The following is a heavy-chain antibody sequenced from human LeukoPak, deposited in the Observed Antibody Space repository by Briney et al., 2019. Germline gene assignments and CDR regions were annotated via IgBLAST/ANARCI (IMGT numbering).Heavy chain of an antibody. D-gene: IGHD4-17*01. CDR1: GFTFNSYA. CDR2: ISGSGGST. CDR3: AKTPGYTTVTSHDY. J-gene: IGHJ4*02. V-gene: IGHV3-23*01. Sequence: QPGGSLRLSCAASGFTFNSYAMSWVHQAPGKGLEWVSAISGSGGSTYYADSMRGRFTISRDNSKNTLYLQMNSLRAEDTAVYYCAKTPGYTTVTSHDYWGQGTLVTVSS.